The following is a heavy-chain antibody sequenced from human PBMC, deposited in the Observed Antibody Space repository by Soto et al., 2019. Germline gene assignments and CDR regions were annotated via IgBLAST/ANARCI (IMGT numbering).Heavy chain of an antibody. J-gene: IGHJ5*02. CDR3: AKESTTGSLSWFDP. D-gene: IGHD1-1*01. CDR2: ISGSGGRT. Sequence: GGSLRLSCAASGFTFSSYAMSWVRQAPGKGLEWVSGISGSGGRTYYADSVKGRFTISRDNSKNTLYLQMNSLRAEDAAVYYCAKESTTGSLSWFDPWGQGTLVTVSS. CDR1: GFTFSSYA. V-gene: IGHV3-23*01.